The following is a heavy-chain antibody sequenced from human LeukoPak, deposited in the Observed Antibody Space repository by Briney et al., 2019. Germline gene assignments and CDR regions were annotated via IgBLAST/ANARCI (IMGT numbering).Heavy chain of an antibody. CDR1: GFICSSYA. V-gene: IGHV3-23*01. Sequence: GGFLRLTCAASGFICSSYAMSWVRQAPGKGLEWVSAISGSGGSTYYADSVKGRFTISRDNSKNTLYLQMNSLRAEDTAVYYCASGSLGYCSGGSCYSVGYYFDYWGQGTLVTVSS. CDR2: ISGSGGST. J-gene: IGHJ4*02. D-gene: IGHD2-15*01. CDR3: ASGSLGYCSGGSCYSVGYYFDY.